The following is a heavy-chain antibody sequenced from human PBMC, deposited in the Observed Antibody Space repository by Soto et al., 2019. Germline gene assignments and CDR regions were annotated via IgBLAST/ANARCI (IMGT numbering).Heavy chain of an antibody. V-gene: IGHV4-59*01. J-gene: IGHJ6*03. D-gene: IGHD3-3*01. CDR1: GGSISSYY. Sequence: PSETLSLTCTVSGGSISSYYWSWIRQPPGKGLEWIGYIYYSGSTNYNPSLKSRVTISVDTSKNQFSLKLSSVTAADTAVYYCARDSYDFWSCYYPYYYLSVWGKGTSVSVSS. CDR2: IYYSGST. CDR3: ARDSYDFWSCYYPYYYLSV.